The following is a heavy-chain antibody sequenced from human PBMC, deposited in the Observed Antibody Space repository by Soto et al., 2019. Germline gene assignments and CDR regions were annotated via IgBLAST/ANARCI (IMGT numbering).Heavy chain of an antibody. Sequence: SETLSLTCAVSAGSISTTNWYVWVRQPPGMGLEWIGEIYHTGTTTYNPSLKSRVTMSVDTSKNQFSLRLSFVTAADTAVYYCAASSGSAYGLDVWGPGATVTVSS. CDR2: IYHTGTT. CDR3: AASSGSAYGLDV. D-gene: IGHD3-10*01. J-gene: IGHJ6*02. CDR1: AGSISTTNW. V-gene: IGHV4-4*02.